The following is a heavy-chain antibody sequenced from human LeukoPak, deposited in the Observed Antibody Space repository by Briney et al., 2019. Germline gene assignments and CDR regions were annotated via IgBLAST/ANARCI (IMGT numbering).Heavy chain of an antibody. D-gene: IGHD2-15*01. Sequence: ASVKVSCKASGYTFTSYGISWVRQAPGQGLEWMGWISAYNGNTNYAQKLQGRVTMTTDTSTSTAYMELRSLRSDDTAVYYCARGVCGFSGGSCPGAFDIWGQGTMVTVSS. CDR2: ISAYNGNT. CDR1: GYTFTSYG. V-gene: IGHV1-18*01. CDR3: ARGVCGFSGGSCPGAFDI. J-gene: IGHJ3*02.